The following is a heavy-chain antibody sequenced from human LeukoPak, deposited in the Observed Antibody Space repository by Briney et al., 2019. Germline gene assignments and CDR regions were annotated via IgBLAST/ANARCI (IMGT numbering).Heavy chain of an antibody. Sequence: PGGSLRLSCAASGFTFRTSGMNWVRQAPGKGLEWVSYISSSGTTISYAQSVKGRFTITRDNAQNSLTLHMNTLRADDTAVYYCARDPYSGSYWDYYYYYMDLWGQGTTVTISS. CDR3: ARDPYSGSYWDYYYYYMDL. CDR2: ISSSGTTI. CDR1: GFTFRTSG. D-gene: IGHD1-26*01. V-gene: IGHV3-48*01. J-gene: IGHJ6*03.